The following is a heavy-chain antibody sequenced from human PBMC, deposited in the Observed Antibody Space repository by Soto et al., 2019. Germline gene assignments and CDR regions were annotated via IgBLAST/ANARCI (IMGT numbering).Heavy chain of an antibody. Sequence: QVQLQQWGAGLLKPSETLSLTCAVYGGSFSGYYWSWIRQPPGKGLEWIGEINHSGSTNYNPSLKSRVTKSVDTSKNQFSLKLSSVNAAETAVYYCARGRKDYSSSWYVDWGQGTLVTVSS. CDR1: GGSFSGYY. V-gene: IGHV4-34*01. J-gene: IGHJ4*02. CDR2: INHSGST. CDR3: ARGRKDYSSSWYVD. D-gene: IGHD6-13*01.